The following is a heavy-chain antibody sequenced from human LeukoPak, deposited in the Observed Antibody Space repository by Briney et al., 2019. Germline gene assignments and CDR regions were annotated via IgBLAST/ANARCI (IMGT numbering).Heavy chain of an antibody. CDR2: MYYSGST. D-gene: IGHD2-15*01. Sequence: PSETLSLTCTVSGGSISSSSYCWGWVRQPPGKGLEWIVTMYYSGSTFYNPSLKSRVMISVDTSKSQFSLRLSSVTAADTAVYYCARRYCSGGTCYYFDYWGQGTLVTVSS. CDR3: ARRYCSGGTCYYFDY. J-gene: IGHJ4*02. CDR1: GGSISSSSYC. V-gene: IGHV4-39*01.